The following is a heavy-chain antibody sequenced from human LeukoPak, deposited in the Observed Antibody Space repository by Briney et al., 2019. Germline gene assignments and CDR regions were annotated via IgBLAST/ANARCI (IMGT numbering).Heavy chain of an antibody. Sequence: SQTLSLTCTVSGGSISSGGYYWSWIRQHPGKGLEWIGYIYYSGSTYYNPSLKSRVTISVDTSKNQFSLKLSSVTAADTAVYYCARGLMGLRDAFDIWGQGTMVTVSS. CDR2: IYYSGST. CDR1: GGSISSGGYY. V-gene: IGHV4-31*03. D-gene: IGHD4-17*01. CDR3: ARGLMGLRDAFDI. J-gene: IGHJ3*02.